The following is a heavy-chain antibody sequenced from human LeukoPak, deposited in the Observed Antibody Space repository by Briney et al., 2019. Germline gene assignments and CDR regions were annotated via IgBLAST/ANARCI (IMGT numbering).Heavy chain of an antibody. J-gene: IGHJ4*02. D-gene: IGHD3-22*01. CDR3: ARDSDSSGYYYGDY. CDR2: IWYDGSNK. Sequence: GGSLRLSCAASGFTFSSYGMHWVRQAPGKGLEWVAVIWYDGSNKYYADSVKGRFTISRDNSKNTLYLQMNSLRAEDTAVYYCARDSDSSGYYYGDYWGQGTLVTVSS. V-gene: IGHV3-33*01. CDR1: GFTFSSYG.